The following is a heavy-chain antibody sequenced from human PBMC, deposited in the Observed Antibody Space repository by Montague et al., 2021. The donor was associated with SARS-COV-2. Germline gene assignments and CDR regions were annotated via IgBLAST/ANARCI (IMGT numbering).Heavy chain of an antibody. Sequence: SETLSLTCTVSGGSISSSSYYWGWIRQPTGKGLEWIGSIYYSGSTYYNLSLKSRVTIYVDTSKNQFSLKLSSVTAADTAEYYCGRQGSSSSWYGGYYYGMDAWGQGTTVTVSS. D-gene: IGHD6-13*01. CDR1: GGSISSSSYY. CDR2: IYYSGST. CDR3: GRQGSSSSWYGGYYYGMDA. J-gene: IGHJ6*02. V-gene: IGHV4-39*01.